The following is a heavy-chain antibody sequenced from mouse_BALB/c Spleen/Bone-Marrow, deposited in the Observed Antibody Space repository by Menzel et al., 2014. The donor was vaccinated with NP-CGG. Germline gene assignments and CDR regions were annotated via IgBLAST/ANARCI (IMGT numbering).Heavy chain of an antibody. D-gene: IGHD2-4*01. CDR3: NIFDCSFDY. J-gene: IGHJ2*01. CDR2: VDPENGDT. V-gene: IGHV14-4*02. Sequence: VTLKESGAELVRSGASVKLSCTASGFNIKDFYMHWLRQRPEQGLEWIGWVDPENGDTECAPKFQGKATMTADTSSNTAYLQLSSLTSEDTAVYYCNIFDCSFDYWGQGTTRSVSS. CDR1: GFNIKDFY.